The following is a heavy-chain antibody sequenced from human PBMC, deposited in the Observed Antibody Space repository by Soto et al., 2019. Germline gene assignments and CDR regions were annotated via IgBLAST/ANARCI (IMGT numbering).Heavy chain of an antibody. J-gene: IGHJ6*02. CDR3: ARDKPRATAPYGMDV. V-gene: IGHV1-18*01. CDR2: ISAYNGNT. CDR1: GYTFTSYG. Sequence: QVQLVQSGAEVKKPGASVKVSCKASGYTFTSYGISWVRQAPGQGLEWMGWISAYNGNTNYAQKLPGRVTRTTDTSTSTAYMERRSLRSDDTAVYYCARDKPRATAPYGMDVWGQGTTVTVSS. D-gene: IGHD2-21*02.